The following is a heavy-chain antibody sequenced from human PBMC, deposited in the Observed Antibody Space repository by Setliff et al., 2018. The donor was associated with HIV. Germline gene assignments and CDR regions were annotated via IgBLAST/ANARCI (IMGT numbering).Heavy chain of an antibody. Sequence: VSVKVSCKASGYTFTSHVIHWVRQAPRQRLEWMGWINAGNGNTNYAQKLQGRVTMTTDTSTSTAYMELRSLRSDDTAVYYCARVGGPYYDLLTGYYGAVDYWGQGTLVTVSS. J-gene: IGHJ4*02. CDR2: INAGNGNT. CDR1: GYTFTSHV. D-gene: IGHD3-9*01. CDR3: ARVGGPYYDLLTGYYGAVDY. V-gene: IGHV1-18*01.